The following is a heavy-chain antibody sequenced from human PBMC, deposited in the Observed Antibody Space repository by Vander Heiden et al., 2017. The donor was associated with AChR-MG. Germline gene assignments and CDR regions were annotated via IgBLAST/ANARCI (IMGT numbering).Heavy chain of an antibody. CDR2: ISYDGSNK. CDR3: ARGGQQLGSFDY. V-gene: IGHV3-30-3*01. CDR1: GFPFSSYA. D-gene: IGHD6-13*01. J-gene: IGHJ4*02. Sequence: VVQPGRSLRLSCDASGFPFSSYAMHWVRQAPGKGLEWVAVISYDGSNKYYADSVKGRFTISRDNSKNTLYLQMNSLRAEDTAVYYCARGGQQLGSFDYWGQGTLVTVSS.